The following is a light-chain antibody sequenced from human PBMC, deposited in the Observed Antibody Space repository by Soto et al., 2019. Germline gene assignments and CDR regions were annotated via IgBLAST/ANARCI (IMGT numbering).Light chain of an antibody. CDR3: QQSYSTLALT. CDR1: QSISSY. J-gene: IGKJ4*01. CDR2: AAS. V-gene: IGKV1-39*01. Sequence: DIQMTQSTSSLSASVGDRVTITCRASQSISSYLNCYQQKPGKAPKLLIYAASSLQSGVPSRFSGSGSGTDFTLTISSLQPEDFATYYCQQSYSTLALTFGGGTKVEIK.